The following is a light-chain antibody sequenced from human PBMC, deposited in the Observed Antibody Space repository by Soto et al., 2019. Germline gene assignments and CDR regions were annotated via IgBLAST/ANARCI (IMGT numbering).Light chain of an antibody. CDR2: EVS. CDR3: SSYAGSNNLI. CDR1: SSDLGGYNF. J-gene: IGLJ2*01. Sequence: QSVLTQPPSASGSPGQSVTISCTGTSSDLGGYNFVSWYQRHPGKAPKLMIYEVSKRPSGVPDRFSGSKSGHTASLTVSGLQAEDEADYYCSSYAGSNNLIFGGGTKLTVL. V-gene: IGLV2-8*01.